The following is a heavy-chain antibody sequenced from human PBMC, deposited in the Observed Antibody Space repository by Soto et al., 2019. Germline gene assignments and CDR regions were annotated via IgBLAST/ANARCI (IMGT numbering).Heavy chain of an antibody. CDR1: GFTFSSYG. J-gene: IGHJ4*02. CDR3: ASGESMSGYDGFDY. V-gene: IGHV3-33*01. D-gene: IGHD5-12*01. CDR2: IWYDGSNK. Sequence: ESGGGVVQPGRSLRLSCAASGFTFSSYGMHWVRQAPGKGLEWVAFIWYDGSNKYYADSVKGRFTISRDNSKNTMYLQMNSLRAEDTAVYYCASGESMSGYDGFDYWVQRTPVTVSS.